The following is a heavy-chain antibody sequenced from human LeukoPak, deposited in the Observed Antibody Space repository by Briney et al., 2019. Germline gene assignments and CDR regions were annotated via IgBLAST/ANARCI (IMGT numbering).Heavy chain of an antibody. J-gene: IGHJ3*02. CDR2: IYYSGST. CDR1: GGSISSYY. V-gene: IGHV4-59*08. D-gene: IGHD5-12*01. CDR3: ARQRYDHYSLAFYI. Sequence: SETLSLTCTVSGGSISSYYWSWIRQPPGKGLEWIGYIYYSGSTNYNPSLKSRVTISVDTSKNQFSLKLSSVTAADTAVYYCARQRYDHYSLAFYIWGQGTMVTVS.